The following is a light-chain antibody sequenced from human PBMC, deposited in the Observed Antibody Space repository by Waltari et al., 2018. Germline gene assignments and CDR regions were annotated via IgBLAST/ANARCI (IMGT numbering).Light chain of an antibody. V-gene: IGKV3-11*01. Sequence: IVLTQSPDILSFSPGERATLACTASQSVWTYLAWYQQRPGQSPRLLIYDASYKATGIPARFSGSGSETDFTLTISILQPEDFAVYYCQQRRNWPLTFGGGTRVQI. CDR3: QQRRNWPLT. CDR1: QSVWTY. CDR2: DAS. J-gene: IGKJ4*01.